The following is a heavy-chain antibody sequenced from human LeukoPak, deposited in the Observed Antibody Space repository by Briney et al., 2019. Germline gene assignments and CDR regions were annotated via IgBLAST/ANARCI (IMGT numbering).Heavy chain of an antibody. J-gene: IGHJ6*02. CDR1: GFTFSSYE. CDR3: ARDASPPIAVAGTRYYYGMDV. D-gene: IGHD6-19*01. Sequence: GGSLRLSCAASGFTFSSYEMNWVRQAPGKGLEWVSYISSGSTIYYADSVKGRFTISRDNAKNSLYLQMNSLRAEDTAVYYCARDASPPIAVAGTRYYYGMDVWGQGTTVTVSS. V-gene: IGHV3-48*03. CDR2: ISSGSTI.